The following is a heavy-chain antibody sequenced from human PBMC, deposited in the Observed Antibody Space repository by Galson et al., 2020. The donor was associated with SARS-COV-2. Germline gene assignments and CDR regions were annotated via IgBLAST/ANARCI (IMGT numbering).Heavy chain of an antibody. CDR3: APAVEDYAAPVGHFKP. J-gene: IGHJ2*01. CDR1: GGFINRGAYY. CDR2: IYYSRAT. Sequence: SETLSLTCTVSGGFINRGAYYWTWIRQHQGKGLEWIGYIYYSRATRYNPSLKSRLSMSLDTSANQFSLSLTSVTAPNTAIYYCAPAVEDYAAPVGHFKPWGRGTLVTV. V-gene: IGHV4-31*03. D-gene: IGHD4-17*01.